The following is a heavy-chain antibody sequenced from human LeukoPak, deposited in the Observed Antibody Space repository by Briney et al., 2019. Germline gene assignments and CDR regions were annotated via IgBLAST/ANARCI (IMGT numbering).Heavy chain of an antibody. D-gene: IGHD3-16*01. Sequence: PSETLSLTCAVYGGSFSGYYWSWIRQPPGKGLEWIGEINHSENTNYNPSLKSRVTISVDTSKNQFSLKLSSVTAADTAVYYCARPTRDWGWRYYYYMDVWGKGTTVTVSS. CDR1: GGSFSGYY. V-gene: IGHV4-34*01. J-gene: IGHJ6*03. CDR3: ARPTRDWGWRYYYYMDV. CDR2: INHSENT.